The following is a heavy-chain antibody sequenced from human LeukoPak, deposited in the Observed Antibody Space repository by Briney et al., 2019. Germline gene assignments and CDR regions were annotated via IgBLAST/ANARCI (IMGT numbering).Heavy chain of an antibody. CDR2: IYHSGST. Sequence: SETLSLTCAVSGYSISSGYYWGWIRQPPGKGLEWIGSIYHSGSTYYNPSLKSRVTISVDTSKSQFSLKLSSVTAADTAVYYCARLGYCSSTSCYYFDYWGQGTLVTVSS. J-gene: IGHJ4*02. CDR1: GYSISSGYY. CDR3: ARLGYCSSTSCYYFDY. D-gene: IGHD2-2*01. V-gene: IGHV4-38-2*01.